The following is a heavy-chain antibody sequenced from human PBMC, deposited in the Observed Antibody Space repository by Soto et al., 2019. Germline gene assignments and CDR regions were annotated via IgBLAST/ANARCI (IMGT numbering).Heavy chain of an antibody. D-gene: IGHD6-19*01. V-gene: IGHV3-9*01. J-gene: IGHJ6*03. CDR1: GFTFDDYA. Sequence: EVQLVESGGGLVQPGRSLRLSCAASGFTFDDYAMHWVRQAPGKGLEWVSGISWNSGSIGYADSVKGRFTISRDNAKNSLYLQMNSLRAEDTALYYCAAGTKYYYYYYMDVWDKGTTVTVSS. CDR2: ISWNSGSI. CDR3: AAGTKYYYYYYMDV.